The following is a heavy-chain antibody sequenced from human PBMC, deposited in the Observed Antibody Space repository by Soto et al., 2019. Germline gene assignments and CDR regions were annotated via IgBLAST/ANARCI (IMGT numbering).Heavy chain of an antibody. CDR2: IYWDDDK. V-gene: IGHV2-5*02. D-gene: IGHD3-16*02. CDR3: AHMYDYIWGSYRAVSSWFDP. CDR1: GFSLSTSGVG. J-gene: IGHJ5*02. Sequence: SGPTLVNPTQTLTLTCTFSGFSLSTSGVGVGWIRQPPGKALEWLALIYWDDDKRYSPPLKSRLTITKDTSKNQVVLKMTNMDPVDTATYYGAHMYDYIWGSYRAVSSWFDPWGQGTMVTVSS.